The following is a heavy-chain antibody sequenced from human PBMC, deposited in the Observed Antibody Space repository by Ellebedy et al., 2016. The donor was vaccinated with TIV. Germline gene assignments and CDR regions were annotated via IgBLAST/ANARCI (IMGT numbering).Heavy chain of an antibody. J-gene: IGHJ6*02. CDR2: IWYDGSNI. V-gene: IGHV3-33*01. Sequence: GESLKISCAASGSTFSKYGMHWVRQAPGKGPEWVADIWYDGSNIYYADSVKGRFTISRDNSENTLYLQMNSLRAEDTGVYYCATERRNYYNGMDVWGQGTTVTVSS. D-gene: IGHD2/OR15-2a*01. CDR1: GSTFSKYG. CDR3: ATERRNYYNGMDV.